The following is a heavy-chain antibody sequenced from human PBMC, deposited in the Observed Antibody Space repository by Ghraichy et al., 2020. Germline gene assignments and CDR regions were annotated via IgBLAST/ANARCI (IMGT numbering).Heavy chain of an antibody. CDR3: ARGGEGLYDISSSNREDWFDP. J-gene: IGHJ5*02. D-gene: IGHD3-9*01. V-gene: IGHV4-34*01. CDR1: GGSFSGYY. CDR2: INHSGST. Sequence: SETLSLTCAVYGGSFSGYYWNWIRQPPGKGLEWIGEINHSGSTNYNPSLKSRVTISVDMSKNQFSLKLSSVTAADTAVYYCARGGEGLYDISSSNREDWFDPWGQGTLVTVSS.